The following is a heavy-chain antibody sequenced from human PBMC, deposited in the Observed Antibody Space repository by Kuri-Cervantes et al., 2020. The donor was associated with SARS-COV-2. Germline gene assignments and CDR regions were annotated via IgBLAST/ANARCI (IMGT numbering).Heavy chain of an antibody. CDR2: IYYSGST. V-gene: IGHV4-59*01. CDR1: GGSISSYY. Sequence: SETLSLTCTVSGGSISSYYWSWIRQPPGKGLEWIGYIYYSGSTNYNPSLKSRVTISVDTSKNQFSLKLSSVTAADTAVYYCARVLWIGYYNYGMDVWGQGTTVTVSS. CDR3: ARVLWIGYYNYGMDV. J-gene: IGHJ6*02. D-gene: IGHD3-3*01.